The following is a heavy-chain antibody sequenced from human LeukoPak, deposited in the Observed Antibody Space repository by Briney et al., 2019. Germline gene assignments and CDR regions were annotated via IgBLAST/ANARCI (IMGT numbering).Heavy chain of an antibody. CDR1: GFTFSTYW. J-gene: IGHJ4*02. D-gene: IGHD1-1*01. Sequence: GGSLRLSCAASGFTFSTYWMNWVRQAPGKGLEWVANIKQDGSEEYYVDSVKGRFTISRDNAKNSLHLQMNSLRAEDTAVYYCTRDHWRSFDYWGQGTLVTVSS. V-gene: IGHV3-7*01. CDR2: IKQDGSEE. CDR3: TRDHWRSFDY.